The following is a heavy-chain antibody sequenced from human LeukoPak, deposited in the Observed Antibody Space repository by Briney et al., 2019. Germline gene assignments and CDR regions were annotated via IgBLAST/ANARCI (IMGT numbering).Heavy chain of an antibody. D-gene: IGHD5-18*01. J-gene: IGHJ3*02. CDR1: GFTFSSYE. CDR2: ISSSGSTI. V-gene: IGHV3-48*03. Sequence: GGSLRLSCAASGFTFSSYEMNWVRQAPGKGLEWVSYISSSGSTIYYADSVKGRFTISRDNAKNSLYLQMNSLRAEDTAVYYCARDGGGHSNGNDAFDIWGQGTMVTVSS. CDR3: ARDGGGHSNGNDAFDI.